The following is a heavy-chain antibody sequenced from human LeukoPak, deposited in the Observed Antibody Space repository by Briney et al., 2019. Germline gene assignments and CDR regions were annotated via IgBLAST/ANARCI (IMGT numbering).Heavy chain of an antibody. CDR2: IYPSGGST. CDR3: ARDRGPRSVVPAAIWYYYYGMDV. Sequence: GASVKVSCKASGHTFTSYGISWVRQAPGQGLEWMGIIYPSGGSTSYAQKFQGRVTMTRDTSTSTVYMELSSLRSEDTAVYYCARDRGPRSVVPAAIWYYYYGMDVWGQGTTVTVSS. D-gene: IGHD2-2*01. CDR1: GHTFTSYG. J-gene: IGHJ6*02. V-gene: IGHV1-46*01.